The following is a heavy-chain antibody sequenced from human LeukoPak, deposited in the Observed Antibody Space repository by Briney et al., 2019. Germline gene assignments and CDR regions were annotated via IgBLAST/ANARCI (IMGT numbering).Heavy chain of an antibody. CDR2: ISGSGGST. J-gene: IGHJ4*02. D-gene: IGHD2-15*01. CDR1: GFTFSSYA. Sequence: PGGSLRLSCAASGFTFSSYAMSRVRQAPGKGLEWVSAISGSGGSTYYADSVKGRFTISRDNSKNTLYLQMNSLRAEDTAVYYCANRCSGGSCYSDDYWGQGTLVTVSS. CDR3: ANRCSGGSCYSDDY. V-gene: IGHV3-23*01.